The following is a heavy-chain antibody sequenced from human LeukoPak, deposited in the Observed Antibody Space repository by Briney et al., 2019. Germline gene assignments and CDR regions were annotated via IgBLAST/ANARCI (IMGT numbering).Heavy chain of an antibody. CDR2: INHSGST. CDR1: GGSFSGYY. Sequence: PSGTLSLTCAVYGGSFSGYYWSWIRQPPGKGLEWIGEINHSGSTNYNPSLKSRVTISVDTSKNQFSLKLSSVTAADTAVYYRARGGPYYYGSGSYFSRSLSRFDPWGQGTLVTVSS. CDR3: ARGGPYYYGSGSYFSRSLSRFDP. J-gene: IGHJ5*02. D-gene: IGHD3-10*01. V-gene: IGHV4-34*01.